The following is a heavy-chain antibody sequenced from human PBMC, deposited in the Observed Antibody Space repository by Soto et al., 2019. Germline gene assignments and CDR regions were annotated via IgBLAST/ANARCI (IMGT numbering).Heavy chain of an antibody. Sequence: EVQMVESGGGLVKPGGSLRLSCAVSGFSFRDAWMNWVRQAPGKGLEWVGRIKSKAAGGAIDYAAPVKGRFTISRDDSKDTLYRQINRLKTEDTAMYYCTTDGSFGGVVVAFHLWGQGTMLSVSS. CDR1: GFSFRDAW. CDR3: TTDGSFGGVVVAFHL. V-gene: IGHV3-15*07. D-gene: IGHD3-10*01. J-gene: IGHJ3*01. CDR2: IKSKAAGGAI.